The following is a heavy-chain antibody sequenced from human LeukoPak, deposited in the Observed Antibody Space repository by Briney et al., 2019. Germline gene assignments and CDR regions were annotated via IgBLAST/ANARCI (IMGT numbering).Heavy chain of an antibody. CDR3: ARGGYGDYVETHKKNFDY. D-gene: IGHD4-17*01. V-gene: IGHV4-34*01. CDR2: INHSGST. CDR1: GGSFSGYY. J-gene: IGHJ4*02. Sequence: SETLSLTCAVYGGSFSGYYWSWIRQPPGKGLEWIGEINHSGSTNYNPSLKSRVTISVDTSKNQFSLKLSSVTAADTAVYYCARGGYGDYVETHKKNFDYWGQGTLVTVSS.